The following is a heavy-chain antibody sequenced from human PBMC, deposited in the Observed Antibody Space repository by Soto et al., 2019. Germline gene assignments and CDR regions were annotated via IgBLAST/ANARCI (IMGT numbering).Heavy chain of an antibody. CDR2: INQHGTEK. CDR1: GFNFSNYW. Sequence: EVQLVESGGDLVPPGGSLRLSCVASGFNFSNYWMTWARQAPGKGLEWVANINQHGTEKFYVDSVEGRFSISRDNAYHSVYLQMNSLRAEDPAIYYCATDILDYWGQGTSVTVSS. V-gene: IGHV3-7*05. J-gene: IGHJ4*02. CDR3: ATDILDY.